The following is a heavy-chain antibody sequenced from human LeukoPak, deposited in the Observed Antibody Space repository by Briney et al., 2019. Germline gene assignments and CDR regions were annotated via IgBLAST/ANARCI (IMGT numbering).Heavy chain of an antibody. V-gene: IGHV4-59*01. J-gene: IGHJ6*03. CDR2: IYYSGST. CDR1: GGSISSYY. CDR3: ARENNYYYYMDV. Sequence: SETLSLTCTVSGGSISSYYWSWIRQPQGKGLEWIGYIYYSGSTNYNPSLKSRVTISVDTSKNQFSLKLSSVTAADTAVYYCARENNYYYYMDVWGKGTTVTVSS.